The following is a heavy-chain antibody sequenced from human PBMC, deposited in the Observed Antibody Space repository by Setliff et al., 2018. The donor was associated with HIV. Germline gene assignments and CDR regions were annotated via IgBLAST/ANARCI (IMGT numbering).Heavy chain of an antibody. D-gene: IGHD2-15*01. CDR2: IIPKSDTR. J-gene: IGHJ4*02. Sequence: SVKVSCKASGDTFNFYGLNWVRQAPGQGLEWMGKIIPKSDTRDYAQKLRDRVTITADKPSNTVYMELTSLTSEDTAVYYCAREHGEYCSGGTCYHHYYFDYWGPGTLVTVSS. V-gene: IGHV1-69*06. CDR3: AREHGEYCSGGTCYHHYYFDY. CDR1: GDTFNFYG.